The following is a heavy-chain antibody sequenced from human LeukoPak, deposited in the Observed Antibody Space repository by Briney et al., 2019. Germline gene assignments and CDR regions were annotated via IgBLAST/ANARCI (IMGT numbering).Heavy chain of an antibody. CDR2: ISSSSSYI. D-gene: IGHD1-14*01. V-gene: IGHV3-21*01. CDR1: GFTFSSYS. J-gene: IGHJ4*02. CDR3: ARDKPLGSFDY. Sequence: GGSLRLSCAASGFTFSSYSMNWVRQAPGKGLEWVSSISSSSSYIYYADSVKGRFIISRDNAKNSLYLQMNSLRAEDTAVYYCARDKPLGSFDYWGQGTLVTVSS.